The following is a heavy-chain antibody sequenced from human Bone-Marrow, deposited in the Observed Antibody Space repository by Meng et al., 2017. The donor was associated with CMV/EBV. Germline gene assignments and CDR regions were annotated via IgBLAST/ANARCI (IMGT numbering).Heavy chain of an antibody. V-gene: IGHV4-39*07. CDR3: ARDGREFAGRHFDY. CDR2: IYYSGST. J-gene: IGHJ4*02. CDR1: GGSISSSSYY. D-gene: IGHD3-10*01. Sequence: SETLSLTCTVSGGSISSSSYYWGWIRQPPGKGLEWIGSIYYSGSTYYNPSLKSRVTISVDTSKNQFSLKLSSVTAADTAVYYCARDGREFAGRHFDYWGQGTLVTVSS.